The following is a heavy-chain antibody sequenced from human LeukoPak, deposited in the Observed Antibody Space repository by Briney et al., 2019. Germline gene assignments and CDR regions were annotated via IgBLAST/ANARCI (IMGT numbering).Heavy chain of an antibody. CDR3: ATRTLLWFGELLSD. J-gene: IGHJ4*02. Sequence: AGVKVSCKASGYTFTGYYMHWVRQAPGQGLEWMGWINPNRGGTNYAQQSQGRVTMTRDTSISTAYMELSRLRSDDTAVYYCATRTLLWFGELLSDWGQGALLTVSS. V-gene: IGHV1-2*02. D-gene: IGHD3-10*01. CDR2: INPNRGGT. CDR1: GYTFTGYY.